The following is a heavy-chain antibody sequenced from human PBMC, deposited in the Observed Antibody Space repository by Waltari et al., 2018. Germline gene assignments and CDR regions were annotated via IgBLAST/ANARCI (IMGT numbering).Heavy chain of an antibody. Sequence: QVQLVQSGAELKKPGSSVKVSCKASGGSFSTYAITWVRQAPGQGLEWMGGIIPMFGTANYAQKIQDRVTIITDESMTTAYMELSSLTSEDTAVYYCARGWLQVAPPYYYYMDVWDRGTAVTVSS. D-gene: IGHD6-19*01. CDR2: IIPMFGTA. CDR1: GGSFSTYA. V-gene: IGHV1-69*05. CDR3: ARGWLQVAPPYYYYMDV. J-gene: IGHJ6*03.